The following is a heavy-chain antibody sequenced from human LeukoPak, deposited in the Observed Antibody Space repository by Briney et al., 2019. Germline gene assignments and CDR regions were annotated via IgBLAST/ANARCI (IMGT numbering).Heavy chain of an antibody. CDR1: GFTFSSYG. CDR2: IRYDGSNK. J-gene: IGHJ4*02. D-gene: IGHD6-19*01. Sequence: TGGSLRLSCAASGFTFSSYGMHLVRQAPGKGLEWVAFIRYDGSNKYYADSVKGRFTISRDNSKNTLYLQMNSLRAEDTAVYYCAKVPIAVEEYYFDYWGQGTLVTVSS. CDR3: AKVPIAVEEYYFDY. V-gene: IGHV3-30*02.